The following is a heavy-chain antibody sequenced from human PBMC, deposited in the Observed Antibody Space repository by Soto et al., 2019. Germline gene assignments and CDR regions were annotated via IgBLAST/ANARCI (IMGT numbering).Heavy chain of an antibody. CDR3: AKERGRNRNFAMDV. CDR1: GFTFSSYG. Sequence: PGGSLRLSCAASGFTFSSYGMHWVRQAPGKGLEWVAVISYDGSFVYYADSVRGRFTISRDNSRNTLDLQMNTLRHEDTAVYYCAKERGRNRNFAMDVWGQGTSVTVSS. J-gene: IGHJ6*02. CDR2: ISYDGSFV. V-gene: IGHV3-30*18. D-gene: IGHD1-1*01.